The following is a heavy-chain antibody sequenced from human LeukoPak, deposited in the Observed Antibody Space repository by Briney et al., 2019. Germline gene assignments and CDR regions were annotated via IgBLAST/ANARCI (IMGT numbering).Heavy chain of an antibody. V-gene: IGHV4-38-2*02. CDR3: VRGVVRFDY. D-gene: IGHD4-23*01. CDR2: IYHSGST. J-gene: IGHJ4*02. Sequence: SETLSLTCTVSGYSISSGYYWGWIRQPPGKGLEWIGSIYHSGSTYYNPSLKSRVTISVDTSKNQFSLKLSSVTAADTAVYYCVRGVVRFDYWGQGTLVTVSS. CDR1: GYSISSGYY.